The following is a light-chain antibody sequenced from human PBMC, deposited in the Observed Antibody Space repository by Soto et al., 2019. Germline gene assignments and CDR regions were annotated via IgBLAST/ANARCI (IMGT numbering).Light chain of an antibody. Sequence: IQMTQSPSFLSASVGDRVTITCRASQGISSYLAWYQQKPGKAPNLLIYAASTLQSGVPSRFSGSGSGTEFTLTISNLQPDDFATYVCQQYKSYWTFGQGTKVDIK. CDR1: QGISSY. J-gene: IGKJ1*01. V-gene: IGKV1-9*01. CDR2: AAS. CDR3: QQYKSYWT.